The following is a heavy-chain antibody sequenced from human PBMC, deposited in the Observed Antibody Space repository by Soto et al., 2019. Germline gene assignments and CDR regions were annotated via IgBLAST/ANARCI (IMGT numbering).Heavy chain of an antibody. V-gene: IGHV4-39*01. CDR1: GGSISSSTHD. CDR2: IYYSGTT. D-gene: IGHD6-13*01. J-gene: IGHJ4*02. Sequence: SETLSLTCTVSGGSISSSTHDWGWIRQPPGKGLEWIGSIYYSGTTYYNPSLKSRVTISIDTSKNQFALNLRSVTAADTAVYYCARSSNWYFDYWGQGTLVT. CDR3: ARSSNWYFDY.